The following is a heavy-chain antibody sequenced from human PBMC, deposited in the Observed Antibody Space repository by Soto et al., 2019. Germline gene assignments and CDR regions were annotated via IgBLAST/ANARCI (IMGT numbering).Heavy chain of an antibody. CDR3: ASPKFRFWQQLDP. Sequence: SVKVSCKASGGTFSSYAISWVRQAPGQGLEWMGGITPIFGTANYAQKFQGRVTITADESTSTAYMELSSLRSEDTAVYYCASPKFRFWQQLDPWGQGTLVTVSS. D-gene: IGHD3-3*01. V-gene: IGHV1-69*13. J-gene: IGHJ5*02. CDR1: GGTFSSYA. CDR2: ITPIFGTA.